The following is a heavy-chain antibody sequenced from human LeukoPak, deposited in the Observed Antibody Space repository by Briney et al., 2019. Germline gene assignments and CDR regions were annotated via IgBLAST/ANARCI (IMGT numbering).Heavy chain of an antibody. V-gene: IGHV1-69*06. CDR1: GGTFSSYA. D-gene: IGHD5-24*01. CDR2: IIPIFGTA. Sequence: SVKVSCKASGGTFSSYAISWVRQAPGQGREWMGGIIPIFGTANYAQKFQGRVTITADKSTNTVYMELSSLRSEDTAVYYCAKDLLDMATTTPDYWGQGTLVTVSS. J-gene: IGHJ4*02. CDR3: AKDLLDMATTTPDY.